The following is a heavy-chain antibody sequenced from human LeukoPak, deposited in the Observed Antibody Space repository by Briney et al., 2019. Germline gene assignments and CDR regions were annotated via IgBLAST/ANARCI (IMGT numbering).Heavy chain of an antibody. CDR2: ISGSGGST. D-gene: IGHD3-10*01. CDR3: ASRNGAFFGAFDI. V-gene: IGHV3-23*01. CDR1: GFTFSSYA. Sequence: GGSLRLSCAASGFTFSSYAMSWVRQAPGKGLEWVSAISGSGGSTYYADSVKGRFTISRDNSKNTLYLQMNSLRAEDTAVYYCASRNGAFFGAFDIWGQGTMVTVSS. J-gene: IGHJ3*02.